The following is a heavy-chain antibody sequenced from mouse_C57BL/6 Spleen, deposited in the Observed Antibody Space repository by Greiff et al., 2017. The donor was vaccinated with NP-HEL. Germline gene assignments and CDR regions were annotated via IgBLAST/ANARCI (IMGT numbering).Heavy chain of an antibody. CDR1: GFTFSDYY. CDR2: INYDGSST. V-gene: IGHV5-16*01. Sequence: EVQLVESEGGLVQPGSSMKLSCTASGFTFSDYYMAWVRQVPEKGLEWVANINYDGSSTYYLDSLKSRFIISRDNAKNILYLQMSSLKSEDTATYYCARQYTYYAMDYWGQGTSVTVSS. J-gene: IGHJ4*01. CDR3: ARQYTYYAMDY. D-gene: IGHD1-3*01.